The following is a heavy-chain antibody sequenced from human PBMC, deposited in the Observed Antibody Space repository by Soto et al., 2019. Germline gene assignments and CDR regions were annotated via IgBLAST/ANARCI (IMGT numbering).Heavy chain of an antibody. CDR1: GYIFVNYG. J-gene: IGHJ6*02. Sequence: QVQLVQSGDEVRKPGSSVKVSCKASGYIFVNYGIAWVRQAPGQGLEWMGWISPYSGNTHYASKVKGQRTMTTEPSTITDYMDLGSLTTDDTAVYYSWRADNYVTPTPQDVWGQGTTVTVSS. CDR2: ISPYSGNT. D-gene: IGHD3-16*01. V-gene: IGHV1-18*01. CDR3: WRADNYVTPTPQDV.